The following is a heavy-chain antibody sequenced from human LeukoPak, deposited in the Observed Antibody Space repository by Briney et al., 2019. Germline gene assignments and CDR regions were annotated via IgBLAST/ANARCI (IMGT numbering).Heavy chain of an antibody. CDR2: ISSSSSYR. D-gene: IGHD1-1*01. CDR3: AREMGTTEDH. CDR1: GFTLSSYS. V-gene: IGHV3-21*06. Sequence: GGSLRLSCAASGFTLSSYSMNWVRQAPGKGLEWVSSISSSSSYRYYADSVKGRFTISRDNAKNSLYLQMNSLRAEDTAVYYCAREMGTTEDHWGQGTLVTVSS. J-gene: IGHJ4*02.